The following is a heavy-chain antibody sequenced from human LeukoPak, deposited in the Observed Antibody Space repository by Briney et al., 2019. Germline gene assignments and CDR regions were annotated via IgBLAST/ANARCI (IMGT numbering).Heavy chain of an antibody. J-gene: IGHJ4*02. Sequence: SETLSLTCAVYGGSFSGYYWSWIRQPPGKGLEWIGEINHSGSTNYNPSLKSRVTISVDTSKNQFSLKLSSVTAADTAVYYCARDRYYASGGYWVTLDYWGQGTLVTVSS. CDR2: INHSGST. CDR1: GGSFSGYY. CDR3: ARDRYYASGGYWVTLDY. D-gene: IGHD3-10*01. V-gene: IGHV4-34*01.